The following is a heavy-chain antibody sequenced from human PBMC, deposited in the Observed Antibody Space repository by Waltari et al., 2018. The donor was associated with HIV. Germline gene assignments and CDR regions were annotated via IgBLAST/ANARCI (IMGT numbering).Heavy chain of an antibody. CDR3: ARDLQATVAVDYFDF. CDR1: GFSFSAYA. J-gene: IGHJ4*02. V-gene: IGHV3-33*01. CDR2: VWYDGTNK. Sequence: QVQLVESGGGMVQPGGSLRLSCAATGFSFSAYALHWVRQAPGKGLKWVAVVWYDGTNKYYADSVKSRFLISRDNSKRTLYLQMNHLTAEDTAVYYCARDLQATVAVDYFDFWGQGTLVTVSS.